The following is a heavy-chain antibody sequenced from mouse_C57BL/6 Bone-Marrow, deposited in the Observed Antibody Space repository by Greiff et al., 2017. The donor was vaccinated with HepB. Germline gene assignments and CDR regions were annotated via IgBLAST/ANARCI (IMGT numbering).Heavy chain of an antibody. J-gene: IGHJ4*01. V-gene: IGHV5-17*01. CDR1: GFTFSDYG. CDR2: ISSGSSTI. Sequence: EVKLVESGGGLVKPGGSLKLSCAASGFTFSDYGMHWVRQAPEKGLAWVAYISSGSSTIYYADTVKGRFTIARDNAKNTLFLQMTSLRSEDTAMYYCARPGYYGSSYYAMDYWGQGTSVTVSS. CDR3: ARPGYYGSSYYAMDY. D-gene: IGHD1-1*01.